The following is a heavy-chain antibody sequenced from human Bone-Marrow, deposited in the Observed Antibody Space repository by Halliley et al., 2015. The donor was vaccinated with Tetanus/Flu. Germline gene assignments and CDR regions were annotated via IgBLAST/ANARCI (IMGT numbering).Heavy chain of an antibody. V-gene: IGHV4-59*01. Sequence: TLSLTCSVSGDSIKTYYWSWIRQSPGKGLEWIGSIYYTGNTNYNPSLKSRVTISVVTSPNQFSLKLNSVTAADTAIYYCARDFPSCGDAFKFWGQGTMVTVSS. CDR3: ARDFPSCGDAFKF. J-gene: IGHJ3*01. CDR1: GDSIKTYY. CDR2: IYYTGNT.